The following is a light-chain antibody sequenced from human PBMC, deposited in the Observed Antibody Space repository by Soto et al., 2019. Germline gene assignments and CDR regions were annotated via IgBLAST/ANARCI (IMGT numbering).Light chain of an antibody. CDR1: QGISKY. Sequence: DIQMTQSPSSLSASVVDRVTITCRASQGISKYLAWYQQQPGKVPKLLIYVASNMQSGVPSRFSGSGSGTDFNLTISSLQPEDVAAYYCQKYNSAPWTFGRGTKVEIK. CDR2: VAS. V-gene: IGKV1-27*01. CDR3: QKYNSAPWT. J-gene: IGKJ1*01.